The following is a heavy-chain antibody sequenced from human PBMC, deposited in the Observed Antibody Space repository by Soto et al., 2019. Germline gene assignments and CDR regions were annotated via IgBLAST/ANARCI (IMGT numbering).Heavy chain of an antibody. D-gene: IGHD2-8*01. V-gene: IGHV4-34*01. Sequence: SETLSLTFAVYGGSFSGYYWSGIRKPPGKGLDWIGEINHSGSTIYYTSLKSRVTISVVASKNQFSQKLSYVTDANTAVYYCARSDNCTNGVCPSRDYYYYYGMDVWGQGTTVTVS. J-gene: IGHJ6*02. CDR3: ARSDNCTNGVCPSRDYYYYYGMDV. CDR1: GGSFSGYY. CDR2: INHSGST.